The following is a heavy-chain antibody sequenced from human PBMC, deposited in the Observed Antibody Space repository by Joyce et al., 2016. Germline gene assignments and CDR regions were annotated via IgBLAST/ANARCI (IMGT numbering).Heavy chain of an antibody. Sequence: QVQLVESGGGVVQPGRSLRLSCAASGFSFSSYDMHWVRQAPGKRLEGVARISFDGSDKDQTDSVKGRFTVSRDKSKNTLYLQMNSLRAEDTAVYYCAKDLVRGSTTWAFDIWGQGTMVTVSS. J-gene: IGHJ3*02. CDR3: AKDLVRGSTTWAFDI. CDR1: GFSFSSYD. V-gene: IGHV3-30*18. D-gene: IGHD2-2*01. CDR2: ISFDGSDK.